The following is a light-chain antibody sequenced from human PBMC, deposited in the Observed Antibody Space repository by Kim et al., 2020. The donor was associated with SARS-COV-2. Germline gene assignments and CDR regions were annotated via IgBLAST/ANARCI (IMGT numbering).Light chain of an antibody. J-gene: IGKJ5*01. CDR2: DAS. CDR1: QSVSSY. CDR3: QQRSNWPIT. V-gene: IGKV3-11*01. Sequence: LAPGRSATRPCRSSQSVSSYLAWYQQTPGQAPRLLIYDASDRTTGIPARFSGSGSGTDFTLTISSLGPEDCAVYYCQQRSNWPITFGQGTRLEIK.